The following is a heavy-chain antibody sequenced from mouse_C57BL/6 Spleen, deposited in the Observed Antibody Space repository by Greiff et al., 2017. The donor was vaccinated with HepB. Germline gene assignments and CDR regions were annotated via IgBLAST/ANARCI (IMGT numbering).Heavy chain of an antibody. D-gene: IGHD2-4*01. V-gene: IGHV7-3*01. Sequence: DVHLVESGGGLVQPGGSLSLSCAASGFTFTDYYMSWVRQPPGKALEWLGFIRNKANGYTTEYSASVKGRFTISRDNSQSILYLQMNALRAEDSATYYCARDYDGGAAYWGQGTLVTVSA. CDR3: ARDYDGGAAY. CDR1: GFTFTDYY. CDR2: IRNKANGYTT. J-gene: IGHJ3*01.